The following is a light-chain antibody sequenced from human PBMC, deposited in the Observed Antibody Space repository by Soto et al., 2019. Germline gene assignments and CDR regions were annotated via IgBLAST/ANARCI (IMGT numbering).Light chain of an antibody. Sequence: QSALAQSPSASGTPGQRVTISCSGSSSNIGNNAVNWYQHLPGTAPKLLVYSHNQRPSGVSDRFSGAQSGTSASLAISGLQSEDEADYYCATWDDSLNGYVFGPGTKVTV. CDR1: SSNIGNNA. CDR3: ATWDDSLNGYV. CDR2: SHN. V-gene: IGLV1-44*01. J-gene: IGLJ1*01.